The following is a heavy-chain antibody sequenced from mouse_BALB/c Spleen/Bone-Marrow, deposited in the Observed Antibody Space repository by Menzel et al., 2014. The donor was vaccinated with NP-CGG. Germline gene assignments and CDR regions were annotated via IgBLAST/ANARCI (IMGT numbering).Heavy chain of an antibody. CDR3: EKSGYGSSYEY. V-gene: IGHV1-80*01. CDR1: GYVFSTYW. J-gene: IGHJ2*03. CDR2: IYPGDGDT. D-gene: IGHD1-1*01. Sequence: QVQLKQSGAELVRPGSSVKISCKASGYVFSTYWMNWVKQRPGQGLEWIGQIYPGDGDTNYNGQFKGTATLTADKSSSTADMLLSSLTSEDSGVYLCEKSGYGSSYEYWGQGSRRTGSS.